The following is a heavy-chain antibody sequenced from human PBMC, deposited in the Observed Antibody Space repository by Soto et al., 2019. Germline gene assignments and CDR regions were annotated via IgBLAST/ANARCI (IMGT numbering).Heavy chain of an antibody. J-gene: IGHJ4*02. Sequence: QVQLVESGGGVVQPGRSLRLSCAASGFTFSSYAMHWVRQAPGKGLEWVAVISYDGSNKYYADSVKGRVTISRDNSKNTLYLQMNSLRAEDTAVYYCARAEMYYFDYWGQGTLVTVSS. CDR3: ARAEMYYFDY. CDR2: ISYDGSNK. V-gene: IGHV3-30-3*01. CDR1: GFTFSSYA.